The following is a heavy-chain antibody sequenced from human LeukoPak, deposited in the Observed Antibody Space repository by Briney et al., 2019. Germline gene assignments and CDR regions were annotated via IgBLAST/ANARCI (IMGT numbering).Heavy chain of an antibody. CDR3: ASGTTGTSFDY. CDR2: INSDGSST. Sequence: GGSLRLSCAASGFTFSSYWMHWVRHAPGKGLVWVSRINSDGSSTSYADSVKGRFTTSRDNAKNTLYLQMNSLRAEDTAVYYCASGTTGTSFDYWGQGTLVTVSS. V-gene: IGHV3-74*01. J-gene: IGHJ4*02. D-gene: IGHD1-1*01. CDR1: GFTFSSYW.